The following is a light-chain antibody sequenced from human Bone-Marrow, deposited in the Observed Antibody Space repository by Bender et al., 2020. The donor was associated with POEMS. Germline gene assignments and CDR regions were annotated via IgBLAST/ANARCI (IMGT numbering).Light chain of an antibody. CDR3: SSYTATGTL. Sequence: QSALTQPASVSGSPGQTITISCSGTASDVGRSDHVSWYQQHPGRAPKLIIYETNRGPSGVSNRFSGSKSVDAASLTISGLQAEDEADYFCSSYTATGTLFGGGTKLTVL. J-gene: IGLJ2*01. CDR1: ASDVGRSDH. V-gene: IGLV2-14*02. CDR2: ETN.